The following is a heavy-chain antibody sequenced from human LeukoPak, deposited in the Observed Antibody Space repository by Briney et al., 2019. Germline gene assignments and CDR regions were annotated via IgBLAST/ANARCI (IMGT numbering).Heavy chain of an antibody. CDR3: AKDDGGSYYIYYYYMDV. D-gene: IGHD1-26*01. V-gene: IGHV3-74*01. CDR2: ISTDASST. Sequence: GGSLRLSCAASGFTFSSYWMHWVRQAPGKGLVWVSRISTDASSTTYADSVKGRFTISRDNAKDTLYLQMNSLRAEDTAVYYCAKDDGGSYYIYYYYMDVWGKGTTVTISS. J-gene: IGHJ6*03. CDR1: GFTFSSYW.